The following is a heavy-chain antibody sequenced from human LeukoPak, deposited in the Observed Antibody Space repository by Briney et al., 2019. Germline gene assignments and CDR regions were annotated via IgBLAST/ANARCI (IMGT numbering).Heavy chain of an antibody. Sequence: PSQTLSLTCTVSGGSISSGGYYWSWIRQHPGKGLEWIRYIYYSGSTYYNPSLKSRVTISVDTSKNQFSLKLSSVTAADTAVYYCAQSLGASTWFGNWFDPWGQGTLVTVSS. CDR2: IYYSGST. V-gene: IGHV4-31*03. CDR1: GGSISSGGYY. CDR3: AQSLGASTWFGNWFDP. J-gene: IGHJ5*02. D-gene: IGHD3-10*01.